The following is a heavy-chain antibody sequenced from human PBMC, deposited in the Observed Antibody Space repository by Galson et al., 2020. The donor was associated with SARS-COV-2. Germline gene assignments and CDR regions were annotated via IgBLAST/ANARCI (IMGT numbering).Heavy chain of an antibody. CDR2: ISTYNGNT. J-gene: IGHJ4*02. D-gene: IGHD3-10*01. CDR1: GYTFTSYG. CDR3: ARDRYGSGSYFNELLY. V-gene: IGHV1-18*01. Sequence: SVNVSCKSSGYTFTSYGITWVRQAPGQGLEWMGWISTYNGNTIYAQKVQGRVTMTTEKSTSTAYMELRSLRSDDTAVYYCARDRYGSGSYFNELLYWGQGTLVTVSS.